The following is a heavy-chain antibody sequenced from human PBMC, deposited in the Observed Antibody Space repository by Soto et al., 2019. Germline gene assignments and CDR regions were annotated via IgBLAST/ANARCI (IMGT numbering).Heavy chain of an antibody. D-gene: IGHD5-18*01. CDR3: ARDQPGYSYGYGLGY. CDR2: ISSSSSYI. CDR1: GSTSISFT. J-gene: IGHJ4*02. V-gene: IGHV3-21*01. Sequence: EVQLVESGGGLVKPGGSRRLSVAASGSTSISFTINGVGQAPGKGLEGVSSISSSSSYIYYADSVKGRFTISRDNAKNSLYLQMNSLRAEDTAVYYCARDQPGYSYGYGLGYWGQGTLVTVSS.